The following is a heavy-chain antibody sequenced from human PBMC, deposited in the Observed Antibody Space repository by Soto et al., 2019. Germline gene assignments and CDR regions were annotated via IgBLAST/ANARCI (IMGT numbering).Heavy chain of an antibody. CDR2: ISAYNGNT. CDR1: GYTFTSYG. J-gene: IGHJ5*02. Sequence: GASVKVSCKASGYTFTSYGISWVRQAPGQGLEWMGWISAYNGNTNYAQKLQGRVTMTTDTSTSTACRELRSLRSDDTAVYYCARVFLSGYYWFDPWGQGTLVTVSS. D-gene: IGHD3-3*01. V-gene: IGHV1-18*01. CDR3: ARVFLSGYYWFDP.